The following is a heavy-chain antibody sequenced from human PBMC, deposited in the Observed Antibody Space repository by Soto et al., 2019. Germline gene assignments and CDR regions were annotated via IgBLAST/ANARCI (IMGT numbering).Heavy chain of an antibody. CDR1: GNAFISYG. CDR2: ISTHNGDT. CDR3: ATDERHYCRRSHCTYFDH. D-gene: IGHD3-3*02. J-gene: IGHJ4*02. V-gene: IGHV1-18*04. Sequence: QVQLVQSGAEVKKPGASVTVSCKAAGNAFISYGISWVRQAPGQGLEWMGWISTHNGDTNNAPNLQGRITMSTDTSTNTDYMELRSLRPDDTAVYYCATDERHYCRRSHCTYFDHWGQGTLVTVSS.